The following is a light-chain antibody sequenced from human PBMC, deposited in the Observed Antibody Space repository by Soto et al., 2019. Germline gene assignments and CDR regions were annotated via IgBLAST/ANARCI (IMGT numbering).Light chain of an antibody. CDR1: QSVSSN. CDR2: GAS. Sequence: EIVMTQSPATLSVYPEERATLSCRASQSVSSNLAWYQQKPGQAPRLLIYGASTRATGIPARFSGSGSGTEFTLTISSLQSEDFAVYYCQQYNNWSGTFGQGTKVDIK. J-gene: IGKJ1*01. V-gene: IGKV3-15*01. CDR3: QQYNNWSGT.